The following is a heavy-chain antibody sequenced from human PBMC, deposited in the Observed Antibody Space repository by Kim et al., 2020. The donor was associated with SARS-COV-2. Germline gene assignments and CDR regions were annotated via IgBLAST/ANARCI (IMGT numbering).Heavy chain of an antibody. V-gene: IGHV4-31*02. D-gene: IGHD6-6*01. Sequence: NPSLPGRSTCSVDTSKNQFSLKLSSVTAADTAVYYCARLSSNLYYYYIDVWGSGTTVPVSS. J-gene: IGHJ6*03. CDR3: ARLSSNLYYYYIDV.